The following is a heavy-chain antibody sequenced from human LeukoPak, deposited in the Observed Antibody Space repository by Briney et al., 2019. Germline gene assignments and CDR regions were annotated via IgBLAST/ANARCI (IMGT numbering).Heavy chain of an antibody. CDR3: AKEASDCRGGSCYSFYFDS. D-gene: IGHD2-15*01. J-gene: IGHJ4*02. Sequence: GGSLRLSCAASGFTFSSYGMHWVRQAPGKGLEWVAFIRYDGSNKYYADSVKGRYTISRDNSKNTLYLQMDSLRPEDTALYYCAKEASDCRGGSCYSFYFDSWGQGTLVTVSS. CDR1: GFTFSSYG. CDR2: IRYDGSNK. V-gene: IGHV3-30*02.